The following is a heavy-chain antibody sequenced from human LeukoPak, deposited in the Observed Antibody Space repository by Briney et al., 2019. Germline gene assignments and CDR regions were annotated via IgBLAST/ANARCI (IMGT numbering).Heavy chain of an antibody. J-gene: IGHJ4*02. Sequence: SETLSLTCTVSGGSISSSSYYWGWIRQPPGKGLEGIGSIYNSGSTYYNPSLKSRVTISVDTSKNQFSLKLSSVTAADTAVYYCARHYITMVRGVMYYFDYWGQGTLVTVSS. CDR2: IYNSGST. CDR1: GGSISSSSYY. CDR3: ARHYITMVRGVMYYFDY. D-gene: IGHD3-10*01. V-gene: IGHV4-39*01.